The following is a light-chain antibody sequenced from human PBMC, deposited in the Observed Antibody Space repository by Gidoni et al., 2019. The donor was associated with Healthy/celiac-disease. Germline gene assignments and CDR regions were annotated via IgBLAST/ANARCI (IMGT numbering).Light chain of an antibody. J-gene: IGKJ2*03. Sequence: DIVMTLSPATLSVSPGERATLSCRASQSVSSNLAGYQQKPGQAPRLLIYGASTRATGIPARFSGSGSGTEFTLTISSLQSEDFAVYYCQQYNNWPYSFGQGTKLEIK. CDR1: QSVSSN. CDR2: GAS. V-gene: IGKV3-15*01. CDR3: QQYNNWPYS.